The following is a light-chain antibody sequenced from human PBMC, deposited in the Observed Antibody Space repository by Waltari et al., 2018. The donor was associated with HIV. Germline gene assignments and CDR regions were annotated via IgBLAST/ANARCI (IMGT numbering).Light chain of an antibody. CDR2: DVS. CDR1: SSDVGNYNE. CDR3: SSFTTSITVV. J-gene: IGLJ2*01. Sequence: QSALTQPPSVSGSLGQSLPISCTGTSSDVGNYNEVSWYQQSPGTAPKLMIYDVSNRPSGVPDRFSGSKSGNTASLTISGLQAEDEADYYCSSFTTSITVVFGGGTKLTVL. V-gene: IGLV2-18*02.